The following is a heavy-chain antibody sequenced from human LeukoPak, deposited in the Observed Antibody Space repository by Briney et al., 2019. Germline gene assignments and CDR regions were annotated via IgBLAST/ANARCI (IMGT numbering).Heavy chain of an antibody. CDR2: INHSGST. D-gene: IGHD2-15*01. CDR3: ARIVVVDDNWFDP. J-gene: IGHJ5*02. Sequence: SETLSLTCAVYGASFSGYYWSWIRQPPGKGLEWIGEINHSGSTNYNPSLKSRVTISVDTSKNQFSLKLSSVTAADTAVYYCARIVVVDDNWFDPWGQGTLVAVSS. V-gene: IGHV4-34*01. CDR1: GASFSGYY.